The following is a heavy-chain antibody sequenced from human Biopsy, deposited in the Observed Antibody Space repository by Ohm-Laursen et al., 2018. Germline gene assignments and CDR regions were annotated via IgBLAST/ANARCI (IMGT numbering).Heavy chain of an antibody. CDR2: ISYNERT. CDR3: VREPKTGTAEAWYFDL. Sequence: TLSLTCSVSGASVKTSGYFWAWIRQRPGKGLEWTGYISYNERTHYNPSLTSRLAISFDTSNNRISLQLRSVSVADTAVYYCVREPKTGTAEAWYFDLWGRGSPVTVPS. D-gene: IGHD3-9*01. CDR1: GASVKTSGYF. V-gene: IGHV4-31*03. J-gene: IGHJ2*01.